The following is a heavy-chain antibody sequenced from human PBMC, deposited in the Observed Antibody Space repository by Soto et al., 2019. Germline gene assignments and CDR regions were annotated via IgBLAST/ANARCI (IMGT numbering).Heavy chain of an antibody. CDR3: AMTREYYYYGMDV. CDR1: GGTFRRYG. CDR2: IIPIFGTA. Sequence: QVQLVQSGAEVKKPGSSVKVSCKASGGTFRRYGMSWVRQAPGQGLEWMGGIIPIFGTANYAQKFQGRVTFTADESTSQAYMGLSSLRSEDTAVYYCAMTREYYYYGMDVWGQGTTVTVSS. V-gene: IGHV1-69*12. J-gene: IGHJ6*02.